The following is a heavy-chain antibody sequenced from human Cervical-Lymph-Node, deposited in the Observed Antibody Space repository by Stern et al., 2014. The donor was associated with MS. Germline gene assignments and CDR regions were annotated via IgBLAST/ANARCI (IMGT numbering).Heavy chain of an antibody. J-gene: IGHJ4*02. D-gene: IGHD2-8*02. CDR1: GCTFISYA. V-gene: IGHV1-69*01. CDR2: IIHIFGTA. CDR3: ARGGVGRRWDPDY. Sequence: QLVQSGAEVKKPGSSVKVSCKASGCTFISYAISWVRQAPGQGLEWLGGIIHIFGTANYAQKFQGRVTITADESTSTGYMELSSLRSEDTAVYYCARGGVGRRWDPDYWGQGTLVTVSS.